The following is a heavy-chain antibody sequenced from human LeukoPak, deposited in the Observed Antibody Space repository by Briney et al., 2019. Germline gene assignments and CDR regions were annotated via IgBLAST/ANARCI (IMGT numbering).Heavy chain of an antibody. CDR1: GYTFTSYY. CDR3: MTEKTAEYQLLPRTIDN. Sequence: ASVKLSCKASGYTFTSYYMHWLRQAPGQGREWRGIINPSGGSTIYAQTSKGRVTMTRDMPTSTVYMAPSSRRSEDTAVYHCMTEKTAEYQLLPRTIDNRGAGALVSVSS. CDR2: INPSGGST. J-gene: IGHJ4*02. V-gene: IGHV1-46*01. D-gene: IGHD2-2*01.